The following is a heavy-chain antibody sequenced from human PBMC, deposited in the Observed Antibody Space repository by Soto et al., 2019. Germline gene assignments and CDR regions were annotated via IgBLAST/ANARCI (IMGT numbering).Heavy chain of an antibody. Sequence: GGSLRLSCAASGFTFSDYYMSWIRQAPGKGLEWVSYISSSSGSTIYYADSVKGRFTISRDNAKNSLYLQMNSLRDEDTAVYYCARDAFIITMIVVVNGYYGMHVWGQGTTVTVSS. CDR3: ARDAFIITMIVVVNGYYGMHV. V-gene: IGHV3-11*04. CDR1: GFTFSDYY. CDR2: ISSSSGSTI. J-gene: IGHJ6*02. D-gene: IGHD3-22*01.